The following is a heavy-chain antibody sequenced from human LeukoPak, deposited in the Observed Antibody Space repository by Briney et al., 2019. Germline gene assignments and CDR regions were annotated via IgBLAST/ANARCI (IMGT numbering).Heavy chain of an antibody. CDR1: GSTFSNYA. D-gene: IGHD3-9*01. Sequence: PGASLRLSCAASGSTFSNYAMSWVRQAPGKGLEWVSSITGSGPVTYYADSVKGRFTISRENSKNTLYLQLNSLRAEDTAVYYCVQGGDYDVLTGYYVPDYWGQGSLVTVS. CDR2: ITGSGPVT. CDR3: VQGGDYDVLTGYYVPDY. J-gene: IGHJ4*02. V-gene: IGHV3-23*01.